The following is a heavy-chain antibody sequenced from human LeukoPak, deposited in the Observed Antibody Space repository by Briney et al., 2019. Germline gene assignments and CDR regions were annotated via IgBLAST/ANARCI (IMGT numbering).Heavy chain of an antibody. CDR3: ARVDVLMVYARLDY. J-gene: IGHJ4*02. CDR1: GGTFNNYA. Sequence: ASVKVSCKGSGGTFNNYAISWVRQAPGQGLEWMGWINPNSGGTNYAQKFQGRVTMTRDTSISTAYMELSRLRSDDTAVYYCARVDVLMVYARLDYWGQGTLVTVSS. CDR2: INPNSGGT. V-gene: IGHV1-2*02. D-gene: IGHD2-8*01.